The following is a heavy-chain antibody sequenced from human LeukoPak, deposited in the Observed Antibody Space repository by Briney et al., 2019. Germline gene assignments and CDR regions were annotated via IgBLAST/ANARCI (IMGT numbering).Heavy chain of an antibody. V-gene: IGHV3-23*01. CDR2: INDRGGST. CDR1: GFTFSSYA. D-gene: IGHD5-18*01. Sequence: GGSLRLSCAASGFTFSSYAMSWVRQAPGKGLEWVSGINDRGGSTYYADSVKGRFTISRDNSKNTLYLQMNSLRAEDTAVYYCAREKYSYDSPRFDYWGQGTLVTVSS. CDR3: AREKYSYDSPRFDY. J-gene: IGHJ4*02.